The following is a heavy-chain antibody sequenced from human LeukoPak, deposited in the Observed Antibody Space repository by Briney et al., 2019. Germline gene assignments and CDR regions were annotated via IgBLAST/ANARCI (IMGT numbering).Heavy chain of an antibody. V-gene: IGHV3-64D*06. CDR3: VSAEFLDY. D-gene: IGHD3-10*01. CDR2: ISSNGGST. J-gene: IGHJ4*02. CDR1: VFTFTSYV. Sequence: VGSLRLSCSPCVFTFTSYVMHSVRQAPRKGLEYVSAISSNGGSTYYADSVKGRFTISRDNSKTTLYLQMSSLRAEDTAVYFCVSAEFLDYWGQGTLVTVSS.